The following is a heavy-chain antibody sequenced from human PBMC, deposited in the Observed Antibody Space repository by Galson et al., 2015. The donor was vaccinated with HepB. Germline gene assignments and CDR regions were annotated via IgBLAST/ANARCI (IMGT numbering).Heavy chain of an antibody. Sequence: SVKVSCKASGYTFTSYGISWVRQAPGQGLEWMGWISAYNGNTNYAQKLQGRVTMTTDTSTSAAYMELRSLRSDDTAVYYCARDLGTATSTYYYYGMDVWGQGTTVTVSS. CDR3: ARDLGTATSTYYYYGMDV. V-gene: IGHV1-18*04. CDR2: ISAYNGNT. CDR1: GYTFTSYG. D-gene: IGHD5-18*01. J-gene: IGHJ6*02.